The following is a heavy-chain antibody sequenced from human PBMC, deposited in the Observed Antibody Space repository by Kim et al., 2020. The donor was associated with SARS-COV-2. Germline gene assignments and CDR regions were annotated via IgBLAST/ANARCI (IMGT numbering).Heavy chain of an antibody. CDR1: GFSFSTYG. CDR2: IWYDGSNN. CDR3: ARGYCGTATCYTGGTYFDY. D-gene: IGHD2-2*02. Sequence: GGSLRLSCAPSGFSFSTYGMHWVRQAPGKGLEWVATIWYDGSNNYYPDSVKGRFTVSRDNSKNTLYLQMNSLRAEDTAVYYCARGYCGTATCYTGGTYFDYWGRGTLVTVSS. J-gene: IGHJ4*02. V-gene: IGHV3-33*08.